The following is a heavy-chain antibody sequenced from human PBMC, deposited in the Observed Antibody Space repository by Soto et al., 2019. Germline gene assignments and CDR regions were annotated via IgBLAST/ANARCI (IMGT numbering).Heavy chain of an antibody. CDR3: ARRQSSPWFDP. J-gene: IGHJ5*02. CDR2: IYYSGST. Sequence: QLQLQESGPGLVKPSETLSLTCTVSGGSISSSSYNWGWIRQPPGKGLEWIGNIYYSGSTYYNPSLKSRVTISVDTSKNQFSLKLSSVTAADTAVYYCARRQSSPWFDPWGQGTLVTVSS. CDR1: GGSISSSSYN. V-gene: IGHV4-39*01. D-gene: IGHD2-15*01.